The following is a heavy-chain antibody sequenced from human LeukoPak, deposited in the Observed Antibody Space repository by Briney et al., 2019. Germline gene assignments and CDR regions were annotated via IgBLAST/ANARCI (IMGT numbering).Heavy chain of an antibody. CDR2: IYYSGST. CDR1: GGSISSYY. J-gene: IGHJ5*02. CDR3: ARDALGYDFWSGSHWFDP. Sequence: PSETLSLTCTVSGGSISSYYWSWIRQPPGKGLEWIGYIYYSGSTNYNPSLKSRVTISVDTSKNQFSLKLSSVTAADTAVYYCARDALGYDFWSGSHWFDPWAREPWSPSPQ. V-gene: IGHV4-59*12. D-gene: IGHD3-3*01.